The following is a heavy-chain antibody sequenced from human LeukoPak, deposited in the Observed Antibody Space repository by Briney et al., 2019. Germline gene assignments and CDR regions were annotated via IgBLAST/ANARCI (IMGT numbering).Heavy chain of an antibody. J-gene: IGHJ4*02. CDR2: IYYSGSI. Sequence: PSETLSLTCTVSGGSISSYYWSWIRQPPGKGLEWIGYIYYSGSINYNPSLKSRVTISVDTSKNQFSLKLSSVTAADTAVYYCARVRSSGWIDYWGQGTLVTVSS. CDR3: ARVRSSGWIDY. D-gene: IGHD6-19*01. CDR1: GGSISSYY. V-gene: IGHV4-59*01.